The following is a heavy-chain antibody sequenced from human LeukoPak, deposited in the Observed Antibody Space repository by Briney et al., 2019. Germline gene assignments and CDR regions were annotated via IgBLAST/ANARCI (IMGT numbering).Heavy chain of an antibody. Sequence: PSETLSLTCAVSGYSISSGYYWGWIRQPPGKGLEWIGSIYHSGSTYYNPSLKSRVTISVDTSKNQFSLKLSSVTAADTAVYYCARDFWSLAGPLLWFGELFDYWGQGTLVTVSS. V-gene: IGHV4-38-2*02. CDR3: ARDFWSLAGPLLWFGELFDY. CDR1: GYSISSGYY. J-gene: IGHJ4*02. D-gene: IGHD3-10*01. CDR2: IYHSGST.